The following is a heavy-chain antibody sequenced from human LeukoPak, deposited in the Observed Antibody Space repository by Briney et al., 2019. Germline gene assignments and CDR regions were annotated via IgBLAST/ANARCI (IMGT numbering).Heavy chain of an antibody. CDR3: ARDQGSLTRSWYTGY. D-gene: IGHD6-13*01. J-gene: IGHJ4*02. V-gene: IGHV1-2*06. CDR1: GYTFTGYH. CDR2: INPNTGET. Sequence: ASVKVSCKASGYTFTGYHIHWVQQAPGQGLEWMGRINPNTGETNFAQKFQGRVTMTRDTSITTAYMELSSLRPDDTAVYFCARDQGSLTRSWYTGYWGQGTQVTVSS.